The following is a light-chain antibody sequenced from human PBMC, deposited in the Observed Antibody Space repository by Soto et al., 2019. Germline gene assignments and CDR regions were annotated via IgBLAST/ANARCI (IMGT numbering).Light chain of an antibody. Sequence: QSVLTQPPSASASLGASVTLTCTLSSGYSNYKVDWYQQRPGKGPRFVMRVGTGGIVGSKGDGIPDRFSVLGSGLNRYLTIKNIQEEDESDYHCGADHGSGSNFPGVVFGGGTKLTVL. CDR3: GADHGSGSNFPGVV. V-gene: IGLV9-49*01. J-gene: IGLJ2*01. CDR1: SGYSNYK. CDR2: VGTGGIVG.